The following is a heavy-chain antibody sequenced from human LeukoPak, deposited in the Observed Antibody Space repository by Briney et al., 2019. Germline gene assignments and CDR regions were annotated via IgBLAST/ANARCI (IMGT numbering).Heavy chain of an antibody. CDR2: ITSSSSYI. Sequence: GGSLRLSCAASGFTFSSYSMNWVRQAPGKGLKWVSSITSSSSYIYYADSVKGRFTISRDNAKNSLYLQMNSLRAEDTAVYYCARDLFVVVVAATSYYYGMDVWGKGTTVTVSS. J-gene: IGHJ6*04. CDR1: GFTFSSYS. D-gene: IGHD2-15*01. V-gene: IGHV3-21*01. CDR3: ARDLFVVVVAATSYYYGMDV.